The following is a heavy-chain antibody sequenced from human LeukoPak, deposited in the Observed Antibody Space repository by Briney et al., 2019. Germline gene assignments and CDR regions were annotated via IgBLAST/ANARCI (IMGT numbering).Heavy chain of an antibody. CDR2: ISSNGGSP. Sequence: PGGSLRLSCSASGFTFSSYTMHWVRQAPGKGLEYVSAISSNGGSPYYADSVKGRFTISRDISKNTLYLQMNSLRAEDTAVYYCARDRSNYSGGYYYYGMDVWGQGTTVTVSS. V-gene: IGHV3-64*04. CDR1: GFTFSSYT. CDR3: ARDRSNYSGGYYYYGMDV. D-gene: IGHD4-4*01. J-gene: IGHJ6*02.